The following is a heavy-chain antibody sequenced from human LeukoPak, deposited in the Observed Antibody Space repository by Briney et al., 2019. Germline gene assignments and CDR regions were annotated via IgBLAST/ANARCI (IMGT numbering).Heavy chain of an antibody. J-gene: IGHJ6*03. V-gene: IGHV4-39*07. CDR1: GGSISSSSYY. CDR3: ARVQAYYDFWSGYYPQRGYMDV. Sequence: SETLSLTCTVSGGSISSSSYYWGWIRQPPGKGLEWIGSIYYSGSTNYNPSLKSRVTISVDTSKNQFSLKLSSVTAADTAVYYCARVQAYYDFWSGYYPQRGYMDVWGKGTTVTVSS. D-gene: IGHD3-3*01. CDR2: IYYSGST.